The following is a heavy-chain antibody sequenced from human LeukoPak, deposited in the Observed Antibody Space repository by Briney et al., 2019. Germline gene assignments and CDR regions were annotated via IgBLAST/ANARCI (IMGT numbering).Heavy chain of an antibody. J-gene: IGHJ4*02. CDR2: ISYDGSNK. D-gene: IGHD1-26*01. V-gene: IGHV3-30*18. Sequence: GGSLRLSCAASGFTFSSYGMHWVRQAPCKGLEWVAVISYDGSNKYYADSVKGRFTISRDNSKNTLYLQMNSLRAEDTAVYYCAKGGWEPIRGELGYWGQGTLVTVSS. CDR1: GFTFSSYG. CDR3: AKGGWEPIRGELGY.